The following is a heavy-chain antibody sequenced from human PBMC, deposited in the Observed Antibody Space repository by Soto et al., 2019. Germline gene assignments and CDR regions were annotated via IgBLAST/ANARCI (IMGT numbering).Heavy chain of an antibody. CDR3: AVPGLPFEY. V-gene: IGHV1-2*02. CDR2: INPNSGDT. D-gene: IGHD7-27*01. CDR1: GYTFTGYY. Sequence: QVQLVQSGAEVKKPGASVKVSCKTSGYTFTGYYIHWVRRAPGQGLEWMALINPNSGDTNYGHKFQGRVTLTRDTSINTVYMEVTSLRFDDTAVYYCAVPGLPFEYWGQGTLVTVFS. J-gene: IGHJ4*02.